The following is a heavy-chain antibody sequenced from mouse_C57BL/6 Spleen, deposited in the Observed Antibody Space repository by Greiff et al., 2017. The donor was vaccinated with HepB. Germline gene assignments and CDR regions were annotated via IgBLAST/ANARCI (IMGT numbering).Heavy chain of an antibody. V-gene: IGHV5-4*01. Sequence: DVMLVESGGGLVKPGGSLKLSCAASGFTFSSYAMSWVRQTPEKRLEWVATISDGGSYTYYPDNVKGRFTISRDNAKNNLYLQMSHLKSEDTAMYYCARELLYYLDYWGQGTTLTVSS. D-gene: IGHD1-1*01. J-gene: IGHJ2*01. CDR1: GFTFSSYA. CDR2: ISDGGSYT. CDR3: ARELLYYLDY.